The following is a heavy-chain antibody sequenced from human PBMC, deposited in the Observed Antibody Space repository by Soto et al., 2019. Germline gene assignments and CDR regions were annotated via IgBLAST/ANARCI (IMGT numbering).Heavy chain of an antibody. J-gene: IGHJ4*02. CDR1: AASFSKYY. D-gene: IGHD3-16*01. CDR3: ASVTFGGVVLAH. Sequence: PSETLSLTCTVSAASFSKYYWSWIRQPQGKGLEWIGYIYFNGNTNYNPSLKRRVTISIDTSKKQISLNLTSVTDADTAVYYCASVTFGGVVLAHWGQGTLVTVSS. V-gene: IGHV4-59*01. CDR2: IYFNGNT.